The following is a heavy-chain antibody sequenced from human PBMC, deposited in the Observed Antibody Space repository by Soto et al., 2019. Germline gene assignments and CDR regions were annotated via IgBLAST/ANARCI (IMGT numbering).Heavy chain of an antibody. Sequence: QVQLVESGGGVVQPGRSLRLSCAASGFTFSSYGMHWVRQAPGKGLEWVAVIWYDGSNKYYADSVKGRFTISRDNSKNPLYLQMNSLRAEDTAVYYCAREGIRLRFNGGWFDPCGQGILVTVSS. J-gene: IGHJ5*02. CDR3: AREGIRLRFNGGWFDP. CDR1: GFTFSSYG. V-gene: IGHV3-33*01. CDR2: IWYDGSNK. D-gene: IGHD3-3*01.